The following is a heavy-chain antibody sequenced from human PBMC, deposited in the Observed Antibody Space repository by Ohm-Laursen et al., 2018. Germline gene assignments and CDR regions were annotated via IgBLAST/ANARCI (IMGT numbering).Heavy chain of an antibody. CDR3: VKDMSGSYYAGNYFHY. CDR1: GFTFSSYG. J-gene: IGHJ4*02. Sequence: RSLRLSCSASGFTFSSYGMHWVRQAPGKGLEWVAGISWNSGTIGYGDSVKGRFTISRDNAKNSLYLQMNSLRAEDTALYYCVKDMSGSYYAGNYFHYWGQGTLVTVSS. D-gene: IGHD1-26*01. V-gene: IGHV3-9*01. CDR2: ISWNSGTI.